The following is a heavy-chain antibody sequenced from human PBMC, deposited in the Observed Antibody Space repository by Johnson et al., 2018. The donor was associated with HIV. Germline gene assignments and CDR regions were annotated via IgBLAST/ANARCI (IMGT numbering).Heavy chain of an antibody. CDR1: GFIFSSYA. CDR2: IRGSGGRT. J-gene: IGHJ3*02. CDR3: ARGGWESDAFDI. Sequence: VQLVESGGGLVQPGGSLRLSFAASGFIFSSYAMSWVRQAPGKGLEWDSAIRGSGGRTYSANSVTDQFTISKDNTKNTLYLQMTKLRIEETAVYYCARGGWESDAFDIWGQGTMVTVSS. V-gene: IGHV3-23*04. D-gene: IGHD1-26*01.